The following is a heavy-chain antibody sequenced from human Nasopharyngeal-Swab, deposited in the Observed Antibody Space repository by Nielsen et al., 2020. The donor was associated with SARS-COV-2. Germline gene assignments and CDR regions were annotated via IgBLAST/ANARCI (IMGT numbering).Heavy chain of an antibody. CDR2: IKSKTDGGTT. D-gene: IGHD6-19*01. Sequence: WIRQPPGKGLEWVGRIKSKTDGGTTDYAAPVKGRFTISRDDSKNTLYLQMNSLKAEDTAAYYCTTGRPGIAVAGTDYWGQGTLVTVSS. J-gene: IGHJ4*02. CDR3: TTGRPGIAVAGTDY. V-gene: IGHV3-15*01.